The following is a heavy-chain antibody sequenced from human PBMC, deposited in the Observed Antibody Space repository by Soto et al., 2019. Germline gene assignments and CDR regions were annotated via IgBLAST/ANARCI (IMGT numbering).Heavy chain of an antibody. CDR1: GFNFSKFG. J-gene: IGHJ4*03. Sequence: GGSLRLSCAVPGFNFSKFGMYWVRQAPGKGLEWVAVIWYDGSQKYYTDYVQGRFTISRDNSNNTLYLQMNSLRAEDTAVYYCAKEVWGLYTFGRPLDNWGHGTLGTVSS. V-gene: IGHV3-33*06. D-gene: IGHD2-2*02. CDR3: AKEVWGLYTFGRPLDN. CDR2: IWYDGSQK.